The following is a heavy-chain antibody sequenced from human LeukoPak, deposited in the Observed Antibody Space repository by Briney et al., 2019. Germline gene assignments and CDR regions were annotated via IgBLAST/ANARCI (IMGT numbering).Heavy chain of an antibody. CDR1: GYSISSGYY. V-gene: IGHV4-38-2*02. J-gene: IGHJ4*02. CDR3: ASSIFGVVITVYFDY. CDR2: IYHSGST. Sequence: PSETLSLTCTVSGYSISSGYYWGWIRQPPGKGLEWIGGIYHSGSTYYNPSLKSRVTISVDTSKNQFSLKLSSVTAADTAVYYCASSIFGVVITVYFDYWGQGTLVTVSS. D-gene: IGHD3-3*01.